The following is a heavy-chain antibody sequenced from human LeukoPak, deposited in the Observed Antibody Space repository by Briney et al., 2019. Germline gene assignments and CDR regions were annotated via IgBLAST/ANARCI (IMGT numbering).Heavy chain of an antibody. J-gene: IGHJ3*02. CDR3: ARGITMIVVVIPEFAFDI. Sequence: ASVKVSCKASGYTFTSYYMHWVRQAPGQGLEWMGIINPSGGSTSYAQKFQGRVTMTRDMSTSTVYMELSSLRSDDTAVYYCARGITMIVVVIPEFAFDIWGQGTMVTVSS. D-gene: IGHD3-22*01. CDR2: INPSGGST. V-gene: IGHV1-46*01. CDR1: GYTFTSYY.